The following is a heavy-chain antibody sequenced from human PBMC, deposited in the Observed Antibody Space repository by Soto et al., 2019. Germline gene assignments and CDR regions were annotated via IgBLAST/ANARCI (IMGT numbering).Heavy chain of an antibody. CDR3: TSTIFGVVIPGGYYYGMDV. J-gene: IGHJ6*02. CDR1: GFTFGDYA. Sequence: GGSLRLSCIASGFTFGDYAMSWFRQAPGKGLEWVGFIRSKVYGGTTEYAASVKGRFTISRDDSISIAYLQMNSLKTEDTAVYYCTSTIFGVVIPGGYYYGMDVWGQGTTVTVS. D-gene: IGHD3-3*01. CDR2: IRSKVYGGTT. V-gene: IGHV3-49*03.